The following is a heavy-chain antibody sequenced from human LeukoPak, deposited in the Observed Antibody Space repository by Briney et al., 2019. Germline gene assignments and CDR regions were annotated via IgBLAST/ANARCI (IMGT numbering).Heavy chain of an antibody. D-gene: IGHD2-15*01. J-gene: IGHJ4*02. CDR2: FDPEDGET. Sequence: ASVKVSCKVSGYTLTELSMHWVRQAPGKGLEWMGGFDPEDGETIYAQKFQGRVTMTEDTSTDTAYMELSSLRSEDTAVYYCATVRGVYCSGGSCYSPLWFDYWGQGTLVTVSS. V-gene: IGHV1-24*01. CDR1: GYTLTELS. CDR3: ATVRGVYCSGGSCYSPLWFDY.